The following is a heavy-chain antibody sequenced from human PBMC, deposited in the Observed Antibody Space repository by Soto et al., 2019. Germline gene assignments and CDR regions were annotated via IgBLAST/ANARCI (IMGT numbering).Heavy chain of an antibody. CDR2: IYYSGST. CDR3: AREVGCCSSTSCYAHPIDY. V-gene: IGHV4-31*03. J-gene: IGHJ4*02. Sequence: QVQLQESGPGLVKPSQTLTLTCTVSGRSISSGGYYWSWISQHPGKGLEWIGHIYYSGSTYYNPSLMSRVTISVDTSKNQFSLKLSSVTAADTAVYYCAREVGCCSSTSCYAHPIDYWGQGTLVTVSS. D-gene: IGHD2-2*01. CDR1: GRSISSGGYY.